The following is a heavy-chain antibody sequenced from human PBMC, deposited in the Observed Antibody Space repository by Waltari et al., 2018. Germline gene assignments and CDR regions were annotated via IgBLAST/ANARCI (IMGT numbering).Heavy chain of an antibody. CDR2: ISGGGTGT. J-gene: IGHJ4*02. CDR3: ARCTGGSCYGFDY. D-gene: IGHD2-15*01. CDR1: GTTFSGQA. Sequence: EVQLLESGGGLIQPGGSLRLSCPASGTTFSGQAMSWVRQAPGKGLEWVSFISGGGTGTYYGDSVKGRFTISRDNSKSTVYLQMNSLRAEDTAVYYCARCTGGSCYGFDYWGQGTLVTVSS. V-gene: IGHV3-23*03.